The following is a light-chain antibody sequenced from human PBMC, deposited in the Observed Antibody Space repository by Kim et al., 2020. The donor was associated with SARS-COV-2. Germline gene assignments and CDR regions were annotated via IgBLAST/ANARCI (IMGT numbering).Light chain of an antibody. J-gene: IGKJ2*01. V-gene: IGKV3-20*01. CDR2: DSS. Sequence: PGDRATLSCRASQSIDSSFLAWYPQKPGQAPTLLIYDSSTTATGIPDRFTGSGSETDFTLTISRLEPEDFALYFCQYFGGSSYTFGQGTKLEI. CDR3: QYFGGSSYT. CDR1: QSIDSSF.